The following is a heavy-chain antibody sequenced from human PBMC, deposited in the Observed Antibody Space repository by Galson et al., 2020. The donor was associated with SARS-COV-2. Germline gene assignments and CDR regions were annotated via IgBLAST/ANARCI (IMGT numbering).Heavy chain of an antibody. CDR2: MNPNSGNT. D-gene: IGHD3-22*01. J-gene: IGHJ6*03. V-gene: IGHV1-8*02. Sequence: ASVNFSCKASGYTFTSYDINWVRQATGQGLEWMGWMNPNSGNTDYAQKFQGRVTMTRNTSISTAYMELSSLRSEDTAVYYCARGGKRITMIVVVPRHYYYMDVWGKGTTVTVSS. CDR3: ARGGKRITMIVVVPRHYYYMDV. CDR1: GYTFTSYD.